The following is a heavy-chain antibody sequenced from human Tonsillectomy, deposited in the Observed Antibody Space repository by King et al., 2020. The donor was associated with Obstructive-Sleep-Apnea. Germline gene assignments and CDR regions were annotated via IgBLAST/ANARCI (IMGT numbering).Heavy chain of an antibody. CDR1: GYTLAELS. CDR3: ATSKPMIVVVMVY. V-gene: IGHV1-24*01. D-gene: IGHD3-22*01. CDR2: FDPEDGET. Sequence: QLVQSGAEVKKPGASVKVSCKVSGYTLAELSMHWVRQAPGQGLEWMGRFDPEDGETIYAQRFLGRVTMTEDTSTDTAYMELSSLSSEDTAVYYCATSKPMIVVVMVYWGQGTLVTVSS. J-gene: IGHJ4*02.